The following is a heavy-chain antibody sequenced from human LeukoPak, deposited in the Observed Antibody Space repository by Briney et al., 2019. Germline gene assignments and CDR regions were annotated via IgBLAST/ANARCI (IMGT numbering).Heavy chain of an antibody. D-gene: IGHD6-6*01. CDR1: GDSFSTNLYY. CDR2: LFHSGTT. J-gene: IGHJ4*02. CDR3: ARQGYGRSSFFDH. Sequence: PSETLSLTCTVSGDSFSTNLYYWGWIRQPPGKGLEWIGNLFHSGTTYYNPSLKSRVSISVDTSKNQFSLKLNSVTAADTAAYYCARQGYGRSSFFDHWGQGTLVTVSS. V-gene: IGHV4-39*01.